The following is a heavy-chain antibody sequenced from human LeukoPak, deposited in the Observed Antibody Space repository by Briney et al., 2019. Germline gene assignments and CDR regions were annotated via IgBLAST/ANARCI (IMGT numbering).Heavy chain of an antibody. CDR2: ISSDGSST. Sequence: GGSLRLSCAASGFTFSTYWMHWVRQAPGKGLVWLSRISSDGSSTNYADSVKGRFTISRDNAKNTLYLQMNSLRAEDSAVYYCARDYGEGGYYFDYWGQGTLVTVSS. CDR3: ARDYGEGGYYFDY. CDR1: GFTFSTYW. V-gene: IGHV3-74*01. J-gene: IGHJ4*02. D-gene: IGHD4-17*01.